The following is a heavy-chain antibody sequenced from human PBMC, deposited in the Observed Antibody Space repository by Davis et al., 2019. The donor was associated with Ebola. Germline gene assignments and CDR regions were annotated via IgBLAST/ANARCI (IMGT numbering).Heavy chain of an antibody. Sequence: GESLKISCAASGFIVSSNYMNWVRQAPGKGLEWVSVIYSDGIKYYADSVKGRFTISRDNPKNQVYLQMNSLRAEDTAMYYCARGSLDFWIGHYPYYFDYWGQGTLVAVSS. CDR3: ARGSLDFWIGHYPYYFDY. D-gene: IGHD3-3*01. CDR2: IYSDGIK. J-gene: IGHJ4*02. V-gene: IGHV3-53*01. CDR1: GFIVSSNY.